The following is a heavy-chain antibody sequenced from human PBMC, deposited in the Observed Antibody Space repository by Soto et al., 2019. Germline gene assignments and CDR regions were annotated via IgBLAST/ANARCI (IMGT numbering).Heavy chain of an antibody. CDR1: GGSISTYY. D-gene: IGHD3-9*01. CDR2: IYYTGST. Sequence: PSETLSLTCIVSGGSISTYYWSWIRQPPGKGLEWIGYIYYTGSTNYNPSLKSRVTISVDTSKNQFSLNLSSVTAADTAMYYCARGTGVRYPFDHWGQGTLVTVSS. V-gene: IGHV4-59*01. CDR3: ARGTGVRYPFDH. J-gene: IGHJ5*02.